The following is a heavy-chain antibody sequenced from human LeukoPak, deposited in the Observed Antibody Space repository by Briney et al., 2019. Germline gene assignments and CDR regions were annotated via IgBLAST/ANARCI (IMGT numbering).Heavy chain of an antibody. CDR2: ISKSSDYI. Sequence: GGSLRLSCAASGFTFSTYAMNWVRQAPGKGLEWVSSISKSSDYIKYADSVRGRFTISRDNAKNSLYLQMNSLRAEDTAVYYCARHLEKDFWTGIYKDYYYYYMDVWGKGTTVTVSS. D-gene: IGHD3/OR15-3a*01. CDR3: ARHLEKDFWTGIYKDYYYYYMDV. V-gene: IGHV3-21*01. J-gene: IGHJ6*03. CDR1: GFTFSTYA.